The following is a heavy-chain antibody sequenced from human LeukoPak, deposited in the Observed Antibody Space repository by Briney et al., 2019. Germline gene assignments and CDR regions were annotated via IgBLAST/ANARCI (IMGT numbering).Heavy chain of an antibody. CDR3: ASTSRLGSNDAFDI. CDR2: IYPGDSNT. D-gene: IGHD7-27*01. Sequence: GESLKISCKGSGYSFTSYWIGWVRQMPGKGLEWMGIIYPGDSNTRYSPSFQGQVTISADKSITTAHLQWSSLKASDTAMYYRASTSRLGSNDAFDIWGRGTMVTVSS. CDR1: GYSFTSYW. J-gene: IGHJ3*02. V-gene: IGHV5-51*01.